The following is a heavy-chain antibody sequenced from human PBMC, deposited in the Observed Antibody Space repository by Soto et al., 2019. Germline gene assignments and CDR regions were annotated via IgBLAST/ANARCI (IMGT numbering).Heavy chain of an antibody. D-gene: IGHD4-17*01. CDR2: MNPNSGNT. Sequence: ASVKVSCKASGYTFTSYDINWVRQATGQVLEWMGWMNPNSGNTGYAQKFQGRVTMTRNTSISTAYMELSSLRSEDTAVYYCARRTVTTYAYCYYYMDVWGKGTTVTVSS. V-gene: IGHV1-8*01. CDR3: ARRTVTTYAYCYYYMDV. J-gene: IGHJ6*03. CDR1: GYTFTSYD.